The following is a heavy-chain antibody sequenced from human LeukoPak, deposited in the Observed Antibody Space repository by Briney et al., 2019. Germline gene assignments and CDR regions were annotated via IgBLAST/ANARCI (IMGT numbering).Heavy chain of an antibody. V-gene: IGHV4-39*07. CDR1: GGSISSSSYY. CDR3: ASVAAATFDP. D-gene: IGHD6-13*01. J-gene: IGHJ5*02. CDR2: IYYSGST. Sequence: SETLSLTCNVSGGSISSSSYYWGWIRQPPGKGLEWIGSIYYSGSTYYNPSLKSRVTISVDTSKNQFSLKLSSVTAADTAVYYCASVAAATFDPWGQGTLVTVSS.